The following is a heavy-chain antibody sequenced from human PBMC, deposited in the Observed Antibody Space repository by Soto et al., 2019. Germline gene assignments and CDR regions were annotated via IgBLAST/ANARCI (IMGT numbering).Heavy chain of an antibody. J-gene: IGHJ4*02. CDR1: GVSISRYY. Sequence: SETLSLTCNVSGVSISRYYWSWIRQPPGKGLEWIGYIYYSGSSNYNPSLKSRVTISLDTSKNQFSLKLTSVTAADTATYYCAHRPRGYSYHFDYWGQGTLVTVSS. CDR3: AHRPRGYSYHFDY. CDR2: IYYSGSS. V-gene: IGHV4-59*01. D-gene: IGHD5-18*01.